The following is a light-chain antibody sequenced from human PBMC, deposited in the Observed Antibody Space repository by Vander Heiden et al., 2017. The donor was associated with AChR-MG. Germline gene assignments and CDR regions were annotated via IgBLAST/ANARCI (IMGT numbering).Light chain of an antibody. CDR3: QQDNHRWT. Sequence: EIVMTQSPATLSVSPGEKATLSCRASQSVGSNLAWYQQKPGQAPRILIYDASTRATGIPARFIGTGSGTQFSLTISSLQSEDFAVYYCQQDNHRWTFGPGTRVEIK. J-gene: IGKJ1*01. CDR1: QSVGSN. V-gene: IGKV3-15*01. CDR2: DAS.